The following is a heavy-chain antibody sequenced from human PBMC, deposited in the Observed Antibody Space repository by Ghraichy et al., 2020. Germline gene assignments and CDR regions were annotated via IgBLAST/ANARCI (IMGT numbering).Heavy chain of an antibody. CDR1: GFTFSSYA. CDR2: ISSNGGST. J-gene: IGHJ4*02. Sequence: GGSLRLSCAASGFTFSSYAMHWVRQAPGKGLEYVSAISSNGGSTYYANSVKGRFTISRDNSKNTLYLQMGSLRAKDMAVYYCARASSVVVPAAMGPYFDYWGQGTLVTVSS. D-gene: IGHD2-2*01. CDR3: ARASSVVVPAAMGPYFDY. V-gene: IGHV3-64*01.